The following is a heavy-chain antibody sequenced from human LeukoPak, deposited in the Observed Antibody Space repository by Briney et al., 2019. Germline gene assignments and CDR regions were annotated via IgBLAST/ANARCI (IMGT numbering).Heavy chain of an antibody. V-gene: IGHV4-34*01. D-gene: IGHD6-13*01. Sequence: GSLRLSCAGSGFAFGTYAMSWIRQPPGKGLEWIGEINHSGSTNYNPSLKSRVTISVDTSKNQFSLKLSSVTAADTAVYYCARFDNTAAGCDYWGQGTLVTVSS. CDR3: ARFDNTAAGCDY. CDR2: INHSGST. J-gene: IGHJ4*02. CDR1: GFAFGTYA.